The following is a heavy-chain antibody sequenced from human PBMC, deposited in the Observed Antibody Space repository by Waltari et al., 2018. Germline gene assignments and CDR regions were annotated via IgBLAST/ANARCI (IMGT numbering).Heavy chain of an antibody. Sequence: QVQLVESGGGVVQPGRSLRLSCAASGFTFSSYGMHWVRQAPGKGLEWVAVISYDGSNKYYAESVKGRFTISRDNSKNTLYLQMNSLRAEDTAVYYCAKKCGGGYFDYWGQGTLVTVSS. CDR3: AKKCGGGYFDY. CDR2: ISYDGSNK. V-gene: IGHV3-30*18. CDR1: GFTFSSYG. D-gene: IGHD3-16*01. J-gene: IGHJ4*02.